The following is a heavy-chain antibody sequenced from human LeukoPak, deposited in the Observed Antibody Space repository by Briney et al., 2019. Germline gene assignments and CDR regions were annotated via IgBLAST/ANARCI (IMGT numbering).Heavy chain of an antibody. J-gene: IGHJ4*02. CDR3: ASDYFKLYRIGGATGD. D-gene: IGHD1-26*01. V-gene: IGHV1-18*01. CDR1: GYTFTSYG. Sequence: ASVKVSCQASGYTFTSYGISWVRQAPGQGLEWMGWISAYNGNTKEAKKLQARVTMTTDTSTSTAYMELRSLRSDDTAVYYCASDYFKLYRIGGATGDWGQGTLVTVSS. CDR2: ISAYNGNT.